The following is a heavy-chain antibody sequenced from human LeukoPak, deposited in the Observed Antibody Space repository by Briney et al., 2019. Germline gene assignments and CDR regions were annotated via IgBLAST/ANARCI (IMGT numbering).Heavy chain of an antibody. V-gene: IGHV3-23*01. CDR2: ISGPGGNT. CDR3: AKKVGGVYAFDI. CDR1: GLTFSSYA. J-gene: IGHJ3*02. Sequence: GGSLRLSCAASGLTFSSYAMNWVRQAPGKGLEWVSGISGPGGNTYYADSVKGRFTISRDNSKNTLYVQMNSLRAEDTAVYYCAKKVGGVYAFDIWGQGTMVTVSS. D-gene: IGHD3-16*01.